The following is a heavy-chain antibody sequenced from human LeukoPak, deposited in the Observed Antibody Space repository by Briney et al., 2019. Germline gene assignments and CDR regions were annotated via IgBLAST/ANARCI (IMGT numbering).Heavy chain of an antibody. CDR3: ARADSANYYDSGKYFNYFYMDV. J-gene: IGHJ6*03. D-gene: IGHD3-10*01. CDR2: MYYSGST. V-gene: IGHV4-59*11. Sequence: SETLSLTCTVSGGSISSQYWSWLRQPPGKGLEWLGYMYYSGSTNYNPSLWSRVTISVDTSKNQFSLKLTSATAADTAVYYCARADSANYYDSGKYFNYFYMDVWGKGTTVTVSS. CDR1: GGSISSQY.